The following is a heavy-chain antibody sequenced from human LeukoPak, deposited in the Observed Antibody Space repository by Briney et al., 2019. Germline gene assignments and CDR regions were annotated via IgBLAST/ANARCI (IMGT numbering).Heavy chain of an antibody. J-gene: IGHJ4*02. CDR2: ISSSGSTI. CDR3: ARDLYCSGGSCYRPFLLDY. V-gene: IGHV3-48*03. D-gene: IGHD2-15*01. Sequence: TGGSLRLSCAASGFTFSSYEMNWVRQAPGKGLEWVSYISSSGSTIYYADSVKGRFTISRDNAKNSLYLQMNSLRAEDTAVYYCARDLYCSGGSCYRPFLLDYWGQGTLVTVSS. CDR1: GFTFSSYE.